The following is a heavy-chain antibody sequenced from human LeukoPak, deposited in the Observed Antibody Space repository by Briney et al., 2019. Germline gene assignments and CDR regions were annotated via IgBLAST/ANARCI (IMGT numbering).Heavy chain of an antibody. CDR1: GGSISSYY. CDR3: ARQDVSLGAFDI. CDR2: IYYSGST. Sequence: SETLSLTCTVSGGSISSYYWSWIRQPPGKGLEWIGYIYYSGSTNYNPSLKSRVTISVDTSKNQFSLKLSSVTAADTAVYYCARQDVSLGAFDIWGQGTMVTVPS. V-gene: IGHV4-59*08. J-gene: IGHJ3*02. D-gene: IGHD3-16*02.